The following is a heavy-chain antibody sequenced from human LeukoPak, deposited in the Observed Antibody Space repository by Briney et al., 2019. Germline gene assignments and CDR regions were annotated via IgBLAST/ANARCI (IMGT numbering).Heavy chain of an antibody. J-gene: IGHJ4*02. V-gene: IGHV1-2*02. D-gene: IGHD6-13*01. Sequence: ASVRVSCKASGYTFTGYSMHWVRRAPGQGLEWMGSINPNSGGTNYAQKFQGRVTMTSDTSISTAYMELSRLRSDDTALYYCAPTLYSSSWYYFDYWGQGTLVTVSS. CDR1: GYTFTGYS. CDR3: APTLYSSSWYYFDY. CDR2: INPNSGGT.